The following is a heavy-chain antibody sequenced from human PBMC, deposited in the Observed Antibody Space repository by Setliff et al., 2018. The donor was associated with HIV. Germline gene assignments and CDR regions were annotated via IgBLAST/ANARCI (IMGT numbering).Heavy chain of an antibody. J-gene: IGHJ6*03. Sequence: PSETLSLTCTVSGGSISSGSYYWNWIRQPAGKGLEWVGQISTGGATDYNSSLKSRVTISLDKSKNQFSLRLMSLTAADTAIYYCARGRVTLNGVAAGHHYMDVWGKGNTVTVSS. CDR2: ISTGGAT. D-gene: IGHD3-3*01. CDR1: GGSISSGSYY. CDR3: ARGRVTLNGVAAGHHYMDV. V-gene: IGHV4-61*09.